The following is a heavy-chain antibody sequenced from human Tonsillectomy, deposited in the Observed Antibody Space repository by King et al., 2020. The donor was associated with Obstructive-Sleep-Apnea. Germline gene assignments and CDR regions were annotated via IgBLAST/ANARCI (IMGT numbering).Heavy chain of an antibody. V-gene: IGHV3-30*18. D-gene: IGHD6-19*01. Sequence: VQLVESGGGVVQPGRSLRLSCAASGFTFSSYGMHWVRQAPGKGQEWVAVISYDGSNKYYADSVKGRFTISRDNSKNTLYLQMNSLRAEDTAVYYCAKDPSSPNYFDYWGQGTLVTVSS. J-gene: IGHJ4*02. CDR1: GFTFSSYG. CDR3: AKDPSSPNYFDY. CDR2: ISYDGSNK.